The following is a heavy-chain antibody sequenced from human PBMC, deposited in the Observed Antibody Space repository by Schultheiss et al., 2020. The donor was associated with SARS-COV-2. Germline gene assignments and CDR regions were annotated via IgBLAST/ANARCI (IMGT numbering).Heavy chain of an antibody. D-gene: IGHD3-10*01. V-gene: IGHV3-30-3*01. CDR3: ARESYGSGSYYADYYYGMDV. CDR1: GFTFSNYA. J-gene: IGHJ6*02. CDR2: ISYDGSNK. Sequence: GGSLRLSCAASGFTFSNYAMHWVRQAPGKGLEWVAVISYDGSNKYYADSVKGRFTISRDNSKNTLYLQMNSLRAEDTAVYYCARESYGSGSYYADYYYGMDVWGQGTTVTVSS.